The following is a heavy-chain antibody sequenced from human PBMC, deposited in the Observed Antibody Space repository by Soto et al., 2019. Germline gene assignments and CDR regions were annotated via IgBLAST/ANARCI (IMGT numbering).Heavy chain of an antibody. D-gene: IGHD4-17*01. CDR3: ARRYGPGFDY. J-gene: IGHJ4*02. CDR2: IYHSGST. V-gene: IGHV4-30-2*01. CDR1: GGSISSGGYS. Sequence: SETLCLTCAVSGGSISSGGYSWSWIRQPPGKGLEWIGYIYHSGSTYYNPSLKSRVTISVDRSKNQFSLKLSSVTAADTAVYYCARRYGPGFDYWGQGTLVTVSS.